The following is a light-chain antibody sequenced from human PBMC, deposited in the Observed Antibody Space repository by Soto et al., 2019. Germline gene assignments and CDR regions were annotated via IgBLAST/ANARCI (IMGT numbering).Light chain of an antibody. Sequence: DIQMTQSPSSLSASAGDRVTSTGQASQEVSNYLNWYQQKLGKAPKLLIYDASNLETGVPSRFSGSGSGTYFSFTISSLQPEDSATYYCQQYSNLITFGQGTRLEIK. CDR3: QQYSNLIT. J-gene: IGKJ5*01. V-gene: IGKV1-33*01. CDR2: DAS. CDR1: QEVSNY.